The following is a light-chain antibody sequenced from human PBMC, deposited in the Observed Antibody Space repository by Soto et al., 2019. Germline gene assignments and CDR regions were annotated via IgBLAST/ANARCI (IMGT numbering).Light chain of an antibody. J-gene: IGLJ1*01. Sequence: QSALTQPASVSGSPGQSITISCTGTSSDVGGYNYVSWYQHHPGKAPKLMIFDVSNRPSGVSNRFSGSKSGNTASLTIPGLQPEDEADYYCSSYTTSNNRQRVFGTGTKVTVL. CDR2: DVS. V-gene: IGLV2-14*03. CDR3: SSYTTSNNRQRV. CDR1: SSDVGGYNY.